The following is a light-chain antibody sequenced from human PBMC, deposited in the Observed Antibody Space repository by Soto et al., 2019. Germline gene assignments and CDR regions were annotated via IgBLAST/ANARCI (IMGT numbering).Light chain of an antibody. V-gene: IGKV4-1*01. CDR1: QSVLYSSNNKNY. Sequence: DIVMTQSPDSLAVSLGERATINCKSSQSVLYSSNNKNYLAWYQQKPGQPPKLLIYWASTRESGVPARFSGSGSGTDFTLTISSLEAADVAVYYCQQYYSPPWTFGQGTKVEIK. CDR2: WAS. CDR3: QQYYSPPWT. J-gene: IGKJ1*01.